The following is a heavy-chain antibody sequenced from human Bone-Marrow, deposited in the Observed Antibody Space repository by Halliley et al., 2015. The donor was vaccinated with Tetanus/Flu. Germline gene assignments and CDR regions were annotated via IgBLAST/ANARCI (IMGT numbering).Heavy chain of an antibody. CDR2: MSYDGSTK. CDR3: AKGQSCNDLRCPCNYFYGLDV. J-gene: IGHJ6*02. Sequence: SLRLSCAASGFSFSSYGMHWVRQAPGQGLEWVAFMSYDGSTKYIPDSVKGRFTISRDNSKNTLYLQMNSLRREDTAIYYCAKGQSCNDLRCPCNYFYGLDVWGQGTTVTVSS. V-gene: IGHV3-30*18. D-gene: IGHD2-21*02. CDR1: GFSFSSYG.